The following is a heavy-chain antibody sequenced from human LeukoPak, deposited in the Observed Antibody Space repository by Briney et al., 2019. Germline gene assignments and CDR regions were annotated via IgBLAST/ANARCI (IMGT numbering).Heavy chain of an antibody. CDR2: ISGSGGST. Sequence: GGSLRLSCAASGFTFSSYAMSWVRQAPGKRLEWVSAISGSGGSTYYADSVKGRFTISRDNSKNTLYLQMNRLRAEDTAVYYRAKDVLSTVDTMIVVVIPSGFDYWGQGTLVTVSS. D-gene: IGHD3-22*01. J-gene: IGHJ4*02. CDR1: GFTFSSYA. CDR3: AKDVLSTVDTMIVVVIPSGFDY. V-gene: IGHV3-23*01.